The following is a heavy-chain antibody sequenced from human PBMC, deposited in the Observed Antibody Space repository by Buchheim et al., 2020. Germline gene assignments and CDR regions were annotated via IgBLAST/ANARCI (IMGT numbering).Heavy chain of an antibody. J-gene: IGHJ5*01. V-gene: IGHV3-23*01. CDR2: ISGSGDNT. CDR1: GFTFTSYA. CDR3: AKVFTGRNNYYDWFDS. D-gene: IGHD3-10*01. Sequence: EVQLLESGGGLVQPGGSLRLSCAASGFTFTSYAMTWVRQAPGKGLEWVSAISGSGDNTYYADSVKGRFTISRDNSKNTLYLQMNSLRAEDTAVYHCAKVFTGRNNYYDWFDSWGQGTL.